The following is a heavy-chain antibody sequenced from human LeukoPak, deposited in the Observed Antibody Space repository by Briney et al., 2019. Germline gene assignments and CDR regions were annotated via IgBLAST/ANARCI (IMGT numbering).Heavy chain of an antibody. CDR2: INHSGST. J-gene: IGHJ5*02. Sequence: SETLSLTCAVYGGSFSGYYWSWIRQPPGKGLEWIGEINHSGSTNYNPSLKSRVTISVDTSKNQFSLKLSSVTAADTAVYYCAGGSWGGFDPWGQGTLVTVSS. V-gene: IGHV4-34*01. CDR1: GGSFSGYY. D-gene: IGHD3-16*01. CDR3: AGGSWGGFDP.